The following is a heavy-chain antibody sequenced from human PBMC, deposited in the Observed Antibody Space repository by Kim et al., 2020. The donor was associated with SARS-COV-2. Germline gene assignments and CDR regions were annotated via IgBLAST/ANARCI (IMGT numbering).Heavy chain of an antibody. J-gene: IGHJ4*02. V-gene: IGHV3-30*01. Sequence: EAMKGRLTISRESSKNTLDLQMNSLRAEDTAVYYCARPHGSGSYYAPFDYWGQGTLVTVSS. CDR3: ARPHGSGSYYAPFDY. D-gene: IGHD3-10*01.